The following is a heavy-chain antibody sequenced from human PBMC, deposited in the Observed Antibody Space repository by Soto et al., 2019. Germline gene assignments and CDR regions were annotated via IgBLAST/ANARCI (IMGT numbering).Heavy chain of an antibody. CDR2: INAGNGNT. D-gene: IGHD3-9*01. Sequence: QVPLVQSGAEVKKPGASVKVSCKASGYTFTSYAMHWARQAPGQRLEWMGWINAGNGNTKYSQKFQGRVTITRDTSASTAYMELSSLRSEDTAVYYCARDPLDILTGYPYYFDYWGQGTLVTVCS. V-gene: IGHV1-3*01. CDR3: ARDPLDILTGYPYYFDY. J-gene: IGHJ4*02. CDR1: GYTFTSYA.